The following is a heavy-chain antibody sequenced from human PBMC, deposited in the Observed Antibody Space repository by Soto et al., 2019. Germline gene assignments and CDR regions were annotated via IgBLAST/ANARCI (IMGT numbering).Heavy chain of an antibody. V-gene: IGHV3-30*18. D-gene: IGHD4-17*01. Sequence: QVQLVESGGGVVQPGRSLRLSCAASGFTFSSYGMHWVRQAPGKGLEWVAVISYDGSNKYYADSVKGRFTISRDNSKNTLYLQMNSLRAEDTAVYYCAKDILVDYGDYAPAFYYYYGMDVWGQGTTVTVSS. CDR1: GFTFSSYG. J-gene: IGHJ6*02. CDR3: AKDILVDYGDYAPAFYYYYGMDV. CDR2: ISYDGSNK.